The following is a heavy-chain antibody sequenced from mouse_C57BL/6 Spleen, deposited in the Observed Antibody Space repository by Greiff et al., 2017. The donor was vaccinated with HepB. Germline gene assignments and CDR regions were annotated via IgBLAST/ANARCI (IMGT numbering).Heavy chain of an antibody. V-gene: IGHV5-6*01. Sequence: EVQLVESGGDLVKPGGSLKLSCAASGFTFSSYGMSWVRQTPDKRLEWVATISSGGSYTYYPDSVKGRFTISRDNAKNTLYLQMSSLKSEDTAMYYCARENYYGSSSDYWGQGTTLTVSS. CDR1: GFTFSSYG. D-gene: IGHD1-1*01. CDR2: ISSGGSYT. CDR3: ARENYYGSSSDY. J-gene: IGHJ2*01.